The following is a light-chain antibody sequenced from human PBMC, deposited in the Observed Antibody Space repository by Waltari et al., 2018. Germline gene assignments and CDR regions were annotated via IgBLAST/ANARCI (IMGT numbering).Light chain of an antibody. Sequence: EMFLTKSPGTLSLSPGERATLSCRASQSVNSINLAWYQQKPGQAPRLLIYGASTRAAGIPDRFSGGGSGTDFTLTISRLEPEDSAVYYCQQYGGSPLFTFGPGSKVDIK. J-gene: IGKJ3*01. CDR2: GAS. CDR3: QQYGGSPLFT. CDR1: QSVNSIN. V-gene: IGKV3-20*01.